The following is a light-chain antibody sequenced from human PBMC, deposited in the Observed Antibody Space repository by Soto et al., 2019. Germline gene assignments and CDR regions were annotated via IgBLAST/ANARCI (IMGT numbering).Light chain of an antibody. Sequence: EIVLTQSPGTLSLSPGERAKLWCRDSQSVSSSYLAWYQQKPGQAPRLLIYGASSRATGIPDRFSGSGSGTDFTLTISRLEPEDFAVYYCQQYGSSPPYTFGQGTKLEIK. V-gene: IGKV3-20*01. J-gene: IGKJ2*01. CDR3: QQYGSSPPYT. CDR2: GAS. CDR1: QSVSSSY.